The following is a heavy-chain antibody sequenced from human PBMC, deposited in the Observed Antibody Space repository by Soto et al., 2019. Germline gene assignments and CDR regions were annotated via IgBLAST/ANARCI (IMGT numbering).Heavy chain of an antibody. V-gene: IGHV1-3*01. J-gene: IGHJ5*02. Sequence: RASVKVSCKASGYTFTSYCIHWVRQAPVQRLEWMGWINAANGDTKYSPKFQGRVTITRDTSASTAYMELSSLRSEDTAVYYCVRRHVSATGIDWFDPWGQGTLVTVSS. D-gene: IGHD6-13*01. CDR2: INAANGDT. CDR1: GYTFTSYC. CDR3: VRRHVSATGIDWFDP.